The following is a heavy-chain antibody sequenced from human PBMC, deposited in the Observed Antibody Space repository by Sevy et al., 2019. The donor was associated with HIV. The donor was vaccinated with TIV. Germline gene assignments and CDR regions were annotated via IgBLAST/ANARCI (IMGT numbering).Heavy chain of an antibody. CDR1: GGPMTTYY. CDR2: VYYSGST. V-gene: IGHV4-59*03. D-gene: IGHD4-17*01. J-gene: IGHJ5*02. CDR3: AKGFYGAFDP. Sequence: SETPSLTCTVSGGPMTTYYWSWLRQPPGKGLEWIGYVYYSGSTNYNPSLKSRVTISVDTSKNQFSLKLTSVTAADTAVYYCAKGFYGAFDPWGQGTLVTVSS.